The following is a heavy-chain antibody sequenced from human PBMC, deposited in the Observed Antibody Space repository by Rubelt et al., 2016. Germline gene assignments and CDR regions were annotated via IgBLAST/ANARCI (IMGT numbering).Heavy chain of an antibody. V-gene: IGHV3-66*01. J-gene: IGHJ4*02. CDR3: ARSPAGMD. CDR2: IYSGGDT. CDR1: GFTVSTNH. Sequence: EVQLVESGGGLVQPGGSLRLSCATSGFTVSTNHMSWVRQAPGKGLECVSIIYSGGDTYYTDSGKDRFIISRDNSKNTLYLQMNSLRVEDTAVYYCARSPAGMDWGRGTLVSVSS. D-gene: IGHD5-18*01.